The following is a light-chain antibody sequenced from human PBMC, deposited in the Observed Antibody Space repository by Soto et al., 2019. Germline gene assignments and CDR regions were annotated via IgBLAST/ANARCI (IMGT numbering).Light chain of an antibody. CDR2: GAA. V-gene: IGKV3-20*01. CDR3: QQYGSSGYT. Sequence: EIVLTQSPGTLTLAPGERATLSCRAGQSVSSSYLAWYQQKPGQAPRLLIYGAASTATGIPDRLSGSGSGTDFTLTISRLETEDFAVYYCQQYGSSGYTFGQGTKLEIK. J-gene: IGKJ2*01. CDR1: QSVSSSY.